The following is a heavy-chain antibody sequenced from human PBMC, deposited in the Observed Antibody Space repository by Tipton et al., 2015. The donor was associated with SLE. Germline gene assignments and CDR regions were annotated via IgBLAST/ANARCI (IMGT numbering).Heavy chain of an antibody. CDR1: GGSFSGYY. CDR3: ARGLNYDYVWGSYRGEYAFDI. J-gene: IGHJ3*02. Sequence: TLSLTCAVYGGSFSGYYWSWIRQPPGKGLEWIGEITHSGSTNYNPSLKSRVTISVDTSKNQFSLKLSSVTAADTAVYYCARGLNYDYVWGSYRGEYAFDIWGQGTMVTVSS. V-gene: IGHV4-34*01. CDR2: ITHSGST. D-gene: IGHD3-16*02.